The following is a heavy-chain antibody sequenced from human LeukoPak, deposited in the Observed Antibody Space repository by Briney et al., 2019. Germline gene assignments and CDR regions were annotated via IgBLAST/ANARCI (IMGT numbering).Heavy chain of an antibody. J-gene: IGHJ4*02. D-gene: IGHD3-22*01. CDR1: GGSINNYY. CDR3: ARRQYYDSSGYWYYFDY. V-gene: IGHV4-59*08. CDR2: SYYSGST. Sequence: PSETLTLTCTVSGGSINNYYWSWIRQPPGQGLECIGQSYYSGSTNYNPSLKSRVTISVDTSKNQFSLNLRSVTAADTAIYYCARRQYYDSSGYWYYFDYWGRGILVTVSS.